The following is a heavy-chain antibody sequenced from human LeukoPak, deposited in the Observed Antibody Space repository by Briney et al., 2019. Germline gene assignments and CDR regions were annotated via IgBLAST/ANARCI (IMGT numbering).Heavy chain of an antibody. CDR1: GFAFSNYA. CDR3: VKGTSIKYYYYGMDV. V-gene: IGHV3-64D*06. Sequence: GGSLRVSCSASGFAFSNYATHWVRQAPGKGLEYVAGVNSKGGSTFYADSVKGRFTMSGDNSKNTLYLQMSSLRAEDTAVYYCVKGTSIKYYYYGMDVWGQGTTVT. CDR2: VNSKGGST. J-gene: IGHJ6*02. D-gene: IGHD2-2*01.